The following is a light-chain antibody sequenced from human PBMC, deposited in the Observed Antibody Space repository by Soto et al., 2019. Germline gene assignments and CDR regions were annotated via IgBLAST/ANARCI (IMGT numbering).Light chain of an antibody. CDR2: SND. Sequence: QSVLTQPPSASGTPGQRVTISCSGSSSNIGSNTVNWYQQLPGTAPKLLIYSNDRRPSGVPDRFSGSKSGTSASLAISGLQSEDEADYYCAAWDDSLNGPVFGGATKLTVL. V-gene: IGLV1-44*01. CDR1: SSNIGSNT. CDR3: AAWDDSLNGPV. J-gene: IGLJ2*01.